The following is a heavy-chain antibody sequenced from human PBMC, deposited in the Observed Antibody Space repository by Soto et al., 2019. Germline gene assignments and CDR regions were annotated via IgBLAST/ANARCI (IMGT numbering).Heavy chain of an antibody. CDR3: ARGPAGVGAASTPCMR. CDR2: INPNSGGT. D-gene: IGHD1-26*01. Sequence: GASVKVSCKASGYTFTGYYMHWVRQAPGQGLEWMGWINPNSGGTNYAQKFQGRVTMTRDTSISTAYMELSRLRSDDTAVYYCARGPAGVGAASTPCMRWGQGTQVTVS. V-gene: IGHV1-2*02. J-gene: IGHJ4*02. CDR1: GYTFTGYY.